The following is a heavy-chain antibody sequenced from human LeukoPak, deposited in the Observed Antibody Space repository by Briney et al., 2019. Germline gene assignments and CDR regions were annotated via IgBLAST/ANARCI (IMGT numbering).Heavy chain of an antibody. CDR1: GFTFSSYW. Sequence: GGSLRLSCAASGFTFSSYWMSWVRQAPGKGLEWVANIKQDGSEKYYVDSVKGRFTISRDNAKNSLYLQMNSLRAEDTAVYYCARDLDRWDISPSRAFDYWGQGTLVTVSS. D-gene: IGHD2-15*01. V-gene: IGHV3-7*01. CDR2: IKQDGSEK. CDR3: ARDLDRWDISPSRAFDY. J-gene: IGHJ4*02.